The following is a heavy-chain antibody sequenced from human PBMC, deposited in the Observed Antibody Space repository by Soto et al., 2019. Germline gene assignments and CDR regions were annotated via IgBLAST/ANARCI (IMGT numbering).Heavy chain of an antibody. D-gene: IGHD3-10*01. CDR3: AREQVGMVRGIAWFDP. V-gene: IGHV3-66*01. Sequence: EVQLVESGGGLVQPGGSLRLSCAASGFTVSSNYMRWVRQAPGKGLEWVSVIYSGGSTYYADSVKGRFTISRDNSKNTLYLQMNSLRAEDTAVYYCAREQVGMVRGIAWFDPWGQGTLVTVSS. J-gene: IGHJ5*02. CDR2: IYSGGST. CDR1: GFTVSSNY.